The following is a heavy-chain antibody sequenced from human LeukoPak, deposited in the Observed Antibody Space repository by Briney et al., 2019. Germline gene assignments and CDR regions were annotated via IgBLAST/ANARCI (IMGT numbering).Heavy chain of an antibody. D-gene: IGHD5-24*01. J-gene: IGHJ3*02. CDR3: AREKIGDAYTSIPGAFDI. V-gene: IGHV3-23*01. CDR1: GFTFSSYA. Sequence: GGSLRLSCAASGFTFSSYAMSWVRQAPGKGLEWVSAISGSGGSTYYADSVKGRFTISRDNSKNTLYLQLNSLRAEDTAVYYCAREKIGDAYTSIPGAFDIWGQGTMVTVSS. CDR2: ISGSGGST.